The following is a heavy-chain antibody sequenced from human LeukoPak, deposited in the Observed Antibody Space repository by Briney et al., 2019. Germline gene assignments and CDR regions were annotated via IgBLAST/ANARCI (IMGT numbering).Heavy chain of an antibody. CDR2: KSYDGIKK. V-gene: IGHV3-30*04. CDR1: TFTFSSYA. J-gene: IGHJ4*02. D-gene: IGHD2-21*02. CDR3: ARAGPVVVTATQEFDY. Sequence: AGSLRPSCAPSTFTFSSYAMHWVSPAHGKGLEWVAVKSYDGIKKYCAYTVKGRFTISRGNSKNTLYLKMNSLRAEDTAVYCCARAGPVVVTATQEFDYWGQGTLVTVSS.